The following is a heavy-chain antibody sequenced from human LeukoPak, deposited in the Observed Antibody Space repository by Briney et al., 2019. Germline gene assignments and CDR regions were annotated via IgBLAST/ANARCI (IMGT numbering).Heavy chain of an antibody. V-gene: IGHV3-9*03. D-gene: IGHD6-19*01. J-gene: IGHJ4*02. CDR1: GFTFDDYA. Sequence: PGRSLRLSCAASGFTFDDYAMHWIRQAPGKGLEWVSGISWNSGSIGYADSVKGRFTISRDNAKNSLYLQMNSLRAEDMALYYCAKDSMGYSSGWFDYWGQGTLVTVSS. CDR3: AKDSMGYSSGWFDY. CDR2: ISWNSGSI.